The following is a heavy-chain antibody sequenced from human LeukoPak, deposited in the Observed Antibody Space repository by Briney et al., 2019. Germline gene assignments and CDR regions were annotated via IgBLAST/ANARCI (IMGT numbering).Heavy chain of an antibody. V-gene: IGHV3-7*01. CDR1: GFTFSSYW. J-gene: IGHJ4*02. CDR3: ARDVGWALDY. D-gene: IGHD2-15*01. Sequence: QTGGSLRLSCAASGFTFSSYWMSWVRQAPGKGLEWVANIKQDGSEKFYVDSVKGRVTISRDNAKNSLFLQMNSLRDEDTAVYYCARDVGWALDYWGQGSLVAVSS. CDR2: IKQDGSEK.